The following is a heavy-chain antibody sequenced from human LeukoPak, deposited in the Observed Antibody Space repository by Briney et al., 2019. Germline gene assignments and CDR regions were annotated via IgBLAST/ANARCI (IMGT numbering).Heavy chain of an antibody. V-gene: IGHV5-51*01. Sequence: GESLKISFQGSGYHFTNHWIGWVRQMPGKGLEWMGIIFPTDSNTRYSPSFRGQVTISADKSISTAYLQWSSLKAWDTAIYYCARHSSRWFAGGGFDIWGQGTMVSVSS. CDR1: GYHFTNHW. CDR3: ARHSSRWFAGGGFDI. J-gene: IGHJ3*02. CDR2: IFPTDSNT. D-gene: IGHD6-13*01.